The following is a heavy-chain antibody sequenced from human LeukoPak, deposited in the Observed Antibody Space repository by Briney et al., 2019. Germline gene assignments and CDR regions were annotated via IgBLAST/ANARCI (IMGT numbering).Heavy chain of an antibody. D-gene: IGHD3-22*01. J-gene: IGHJ4*02. Sequence: SETLSLTCAVYSGSFSGYYWSWIRQPPGKGLEWIGEINHSGSTNYNPSLKSRVTISVDTSKNQFSLKLSSVTAADTAVYYCARTSIDSSGYYFDYWGQGTLVTVSS. V-gene: IGHV4-34*01. CDR3: ARTSIDSSGYYFDY. CDR1: SGSFSGYY. CDR2: INHSGST.